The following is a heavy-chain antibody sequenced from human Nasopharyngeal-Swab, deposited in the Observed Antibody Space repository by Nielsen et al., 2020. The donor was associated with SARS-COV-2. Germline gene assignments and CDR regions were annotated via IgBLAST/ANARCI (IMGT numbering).Heavy chain of an antibody. D-gene: IGHD5-18*01. J-gene: IGHJ2*01. CDR1: GFTFSSYS. Sequence: GESLKISCAASGFTFSSYSMNWVRQAPGKGLEWVAVISYDGSNKYYADSVKGRFTISRDNSKNTLYLQMNSLRAEDTAVYYCARDLRFEDTAMAGYFDLWGRGTLVTVSS. V-gene: IGHV3-30*03. CDR3: ARDLRFEDTAMAGYFDL. CDR2: ISYDGSNK.